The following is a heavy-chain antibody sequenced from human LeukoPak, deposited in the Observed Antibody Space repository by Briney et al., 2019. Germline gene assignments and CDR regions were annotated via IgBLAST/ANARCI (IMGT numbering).Heavy chain of an antibody. CDR1: GFTFSDYY. J-gene: IGHJ3*01. Sequence: PGGSLRLSCAASGFTFSDYYMTWIRQAPGKGLEWLSYISSTTGRIIYYADSVEGRFTISRDNTKNSLFLQMVSLRVEDTAVYYCARYYSDAFDVWGQGTVVTVSS. D-gene: IGHD3-10*01. CDR2: ISSTTGRII. CDR3: ARYYSDAFDV. V-gene: IGHV3-11*04.